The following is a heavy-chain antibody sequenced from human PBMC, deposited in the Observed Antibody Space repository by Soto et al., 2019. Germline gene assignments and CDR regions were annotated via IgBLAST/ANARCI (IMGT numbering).Heavy chain of an antibody. CDR1: GGSISSSSYY. CDR3: ASQGPRETARFDY. J-gene: IGHJ4*02. Sequence: QLQLQESGPGLVKPSETLSLTCTVSGGSISSSSYYWGWIRQPPGKGLEWIGSIYYTGSTYYNPSLESRVTISVDTSKNQFSLKLNSVTAADTAVYYCASQGPRETARFDYWGQGTLVTVSS. D-gene: IGHD2-21*02. V-gene: IGHV4-39*01. CDR2: IYYTGST.